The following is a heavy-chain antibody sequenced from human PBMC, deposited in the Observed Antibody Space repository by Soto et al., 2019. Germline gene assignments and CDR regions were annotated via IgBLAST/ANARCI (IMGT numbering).Heavy chain of an antibody. CDR2: ISYDGSNK. CDR1: GFTFSSYD. CDR3: ATKIAAATSDY. D-gene: IGHD6-25*01. V-gene: IGHV3-30*03. Sequence: PGGSLRLSCAASGFTFSSYDMHLVRQAPGKGLEWVAVISYDGSNKYYADSVKGRFTISRDNSKNTLYLQMNSLRTEDTAVYYCATKIAAATSDYWGQGTLVTVSS. J-gene: IGHJ4*02.